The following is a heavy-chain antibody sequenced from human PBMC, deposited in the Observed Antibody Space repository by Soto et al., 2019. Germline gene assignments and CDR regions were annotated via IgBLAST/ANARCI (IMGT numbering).Heavy chain of an antibody. CDR3: ARDLRSSGCY. CDR2: ISYDGSNR. D-gene: IGHD6-19*01. V-gene: IGHV3-30-3*01. J-gene: IGHJ4*02. Sequence: QVQLVESGGGVIQPGGSLRIYCAASGFTFSNSAMHWVSQAPGKGLEWVAFISYDGSNRYYGDSVKGRFTISRDNSKNTLFLQMNSLRGDDTAVYYCARDLRSSGCYWGQGTLVTVSS. CDR1: GFTFSNSA.